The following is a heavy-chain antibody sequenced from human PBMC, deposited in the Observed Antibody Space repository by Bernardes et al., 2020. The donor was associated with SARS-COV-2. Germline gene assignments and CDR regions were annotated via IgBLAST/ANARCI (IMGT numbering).Heavy chain of an antibody. V-gene: IGHV4-59*01. CDR1: GGSISSYY. Sequence: ETLSLTCTVSGGSISSYYWSWIRQPPGKGLEWIGYIYYSGSTNYNPSLKSRVTISVDTSKNQFSLKLSSVTAANTAVYYCARTDYGDSAEYFQHWGQGTLVTVSS. CDR2: IYYSGST. D-gene: IGHD4-17*01. J-gene: IGHJ1*01. CDR3: ARTDYGDSAEYFQH.